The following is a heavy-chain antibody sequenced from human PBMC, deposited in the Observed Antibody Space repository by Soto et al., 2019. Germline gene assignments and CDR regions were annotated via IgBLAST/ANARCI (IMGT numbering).Heavy chain of an antibody. D-gene: IGHD3-10*01. Sequence: GASVKVSCKASGYTFTSYGISWLRQSAGQGLEWMGWISAYNGNTNYAQKLQGRVTMTTDTSTSTAYMELRSLRSDDTAVYYCAREGVTMVRERDDDAFDIWGQGTMVTVSS. CDR2: ISAYNGNT. V-gene: IGHV1-18*01. CDR3: AREGVTMVRERDDDAFDI. J-gene: IGHJ3*02. CDR1: GYTFTSYG.